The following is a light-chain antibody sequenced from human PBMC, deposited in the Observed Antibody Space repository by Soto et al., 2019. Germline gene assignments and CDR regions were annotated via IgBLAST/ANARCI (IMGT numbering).Light chain of an antibody. CDR3: PQYGSSPYT. J-gene: IGKJ2*01. CDR1: QSVSSNY. CDR2: GAS. Sequence: EIVLTQTPGTLSLSPGERATLTCRASQSVSSNYLAWYQQKPGQAPRLLIYGASSRATGIPDRFSGSGSGTDFTLTISRLEPEDFAVYYCPQYGSSPYTFGRGTKLEIK. V-gene: IGKV3-20*01.